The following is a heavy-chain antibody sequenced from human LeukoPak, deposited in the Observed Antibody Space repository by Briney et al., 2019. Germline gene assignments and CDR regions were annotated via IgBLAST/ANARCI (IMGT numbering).Heavy chain of an antibody. CDR1: GFTFSSYA. Sequence: GGSLKLSCAASGFTFSSYAMSWVRQAPGKGLEWVSAISGSGGSTYYGDSVKGRFTISRDNSKNTLYPQMNSLRAEDTAIHYCANGPTVTVFDYWGQGTLVTVSS. CDR3: ANGPTVTVFDY. V-gene: IGHV3-23*01. CDR2: ISGSGGST. J-gene: IGHJ4*02. D-gene: IGHD4-17*01.